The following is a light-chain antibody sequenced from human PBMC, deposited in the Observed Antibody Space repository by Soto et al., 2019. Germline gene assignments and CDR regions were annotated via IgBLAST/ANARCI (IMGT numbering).Light chain of an antibody. CDR2: GAS. Sequence: EIVLTQSPGTLSLSPGERATLSCRASQSVSSSYLAWYQQKPGQAPRLLIYGASSRATGIPDRFSGSGSGTDFTLTISRLEPEDFAVYYCQQYGSSRETFGRGTKVDIK. CDR1: QSVSSSY. V-gene: IGKV3-20*01. J-gene: IGKJ1*01. CDR3: QQYGSSRET.